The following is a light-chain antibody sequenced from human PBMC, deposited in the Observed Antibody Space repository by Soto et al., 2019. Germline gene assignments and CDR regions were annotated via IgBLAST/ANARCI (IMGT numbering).Light chain of an antibody. V-gene: IGKV3-11*01. CDR3: QQRSNA. J-gene: IGKJ2*01. CDR1: QSVGTY. Sequence: EIVLTQSPDTLSLSPGERAILSCRASQSVGTYLVWYQQQPGQAPTLLIYGASNRATGSAARFSGSGSGTDFTRTMSTLEAEAFDVYYCQQRSNAFGQGTNLDIK. CDR2: GAS.